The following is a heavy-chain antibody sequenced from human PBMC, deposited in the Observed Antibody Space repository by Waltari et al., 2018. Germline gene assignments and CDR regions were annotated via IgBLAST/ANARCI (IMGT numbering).Heavy chain of an antibody. CDR3: ARSGRQENWFDP. CDR2: ISSRGTYI. J-gene: IGHJ5*02. D-gene: IGHD2-15*01. Sequence: DVQLVESGGGLVRPGGSVRLSCEASGSTFGDYTFNWVRQPPGKWLEWLSSISSRGTYIYYKDSVKGRFIISRDNTKNSLYLQMDGLRADDTAVYYCARSGRQENWFDPWGQGILVTVSS. V-gene: IGHV3-21*02. CDR1: GSTFGDYT.